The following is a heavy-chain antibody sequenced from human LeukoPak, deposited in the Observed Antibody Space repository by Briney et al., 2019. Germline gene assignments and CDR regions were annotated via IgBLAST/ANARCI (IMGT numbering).Heavy chain of an antibody. CDR2: FYASGTT. Sequence: SETLSLTCTVSGGSIVSHYWNWIRQPAARGQEWIGRFYASGTTNTSPSLKSRVTMSVDTSKNQFSLKLSSMTAADTAVYYCARERESGYYYDSSGLIDYWGQGTLVTVSS. V-gene: IGHV4-4*07. D-gene: IGHD3-22*01. CDR1: GGSIVSHY. CDR3: ARERESGYYYDSSGLIDY. J-gene: IGHJ4*02.